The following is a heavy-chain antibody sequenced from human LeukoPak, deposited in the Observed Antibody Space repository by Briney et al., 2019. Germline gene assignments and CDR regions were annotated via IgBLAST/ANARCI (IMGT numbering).Heavy chain of an antibody. J-gene: IGHJ2*01. CDR1: GGSISSYY. CDR2: IYYSGGT. Sequence: SETLSLTCTVSGGSISSYYWSWVRQPPGKGLEWIGYIYYSGGTNYNPSLKSRVTISVDTSKNQFSLRLSSVTAADTAVYYCARVRYTSSWEFDPWGRGTLVTVSS. D-gene: IGHD6-13*01. V-gene: IGHV4-59*01. CDR3: ARVRYTSSWEFDP.